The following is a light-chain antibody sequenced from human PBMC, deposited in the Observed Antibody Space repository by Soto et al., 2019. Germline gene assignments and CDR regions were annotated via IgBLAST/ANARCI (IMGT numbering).Light chain of an antibody. V-gene: IGKV3D-20*02. Sequence: EIMLTQSPGTLSLSPGERATLSFRASQSISSNYLVWYQQKPGQAPRLLIYGASSRATGIPDRFSGSGSGTDFTLTISSLEPEDFAVYHCQHRSNWPPTITFGQGTRLEIK. CDR3: QHRSNWPPTIT. J-gene: IGKJ5*01. CDR2: GAS. CDR1: QSISSNY.